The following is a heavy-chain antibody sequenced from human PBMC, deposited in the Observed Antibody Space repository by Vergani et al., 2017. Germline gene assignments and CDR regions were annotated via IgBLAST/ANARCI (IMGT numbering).Heavy chain of an antibody. CDR1: GYSFTSHW. V-gene: IGHV5-51*01. CDR2: IYTGDSDT. J-gene: IGHJ5*02. D-gene: IGHD3-3*01. CDR3: ARLCDSGVACFDP. Sequence: EVPLVQSGAEVKKPGESLKISCKGSGYSFTSHWNGWVRQMPGKGLEWMEIIYTGDSDTSYSPSFQGQVTISADNSISTAYLQWSSLKASDTAMYYCARLCDSGVACFDPWGQGTLVTVSS.